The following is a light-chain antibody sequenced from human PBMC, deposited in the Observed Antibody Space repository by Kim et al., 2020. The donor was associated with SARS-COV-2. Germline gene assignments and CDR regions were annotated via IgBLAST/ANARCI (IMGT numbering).Light chain of an antibody. CDR2: MAS. CDR1: QTVGSW. J-gene: IGKJ2*01. Sequence: DIQMTQSPSTLSASVGDRVTITCRASQTVGSWLAWYQQRPGKAPKPLIYMASSLESGVSSRFSGSGSGTEFTLTISSLQPDDFATYYCQQYNSYPYTFGQGTKLEI. CDR3: QQYNSYPYT. V-gene: IGKV1-5*03.